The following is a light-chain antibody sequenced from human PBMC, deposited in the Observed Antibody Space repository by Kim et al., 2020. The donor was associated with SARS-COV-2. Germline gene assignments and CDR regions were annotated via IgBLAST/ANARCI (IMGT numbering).Light chain of an antibody. J-gene: IGKJ1*01. Sequence: SPGERATLSCRASQSVSSNLAWYQQKPGQAPRLLIYGASTRATGIPARFSGSGSGTEFTLTISSLQSEDFAVYYCQQYNNWPPPTFGQGTKVDIK. CDR3: QQYNNWPPPT. CDR1: QSVSSN. CDR2: GAS. V-gene: IGKV3-15*01.